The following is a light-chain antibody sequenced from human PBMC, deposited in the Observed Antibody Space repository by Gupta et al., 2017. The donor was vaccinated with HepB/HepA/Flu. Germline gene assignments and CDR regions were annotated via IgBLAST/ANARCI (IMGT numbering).Light chain of an antibody. Sequence: DIQMTQSPSSLSASVGDRVTITCRASQGIRNDLSWYQQKPGKAPKRLIYAASSLPSGVPSRFSGSGSETEFTLTISSLQPEDFATYFCLQHNAYPRTFGQGTNVEIK. CDR2: AAS. CDR3: LQHNAYPRT. V-gene: IGKV1-17*01. CDR1: QGIRND. J-gene: IGKJ1*01.